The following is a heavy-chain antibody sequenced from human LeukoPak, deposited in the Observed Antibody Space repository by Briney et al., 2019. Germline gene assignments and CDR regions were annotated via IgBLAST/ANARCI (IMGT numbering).Heavy chain of an antibody. J-gene: IGHJ4*02. CDR2: IKQDGSEK. D-gene: IGHD3-16*01. CDR1: GFTFSSYS. Sequence: GGSLRLSCAASGFTFSSYSMNWVRQAPGKGLEWVANIKQDGSEKYYVDSVKGRFTISRDNAKNSLYLQMNSLRVEDTAVYYCARGNPFGGYWGQGILVTVSS. V-gene: IGHV3-7*03. CDR3: ARGNPFGGY.